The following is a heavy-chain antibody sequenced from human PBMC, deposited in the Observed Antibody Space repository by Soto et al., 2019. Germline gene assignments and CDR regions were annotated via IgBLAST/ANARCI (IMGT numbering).Heavy chain of an antibody. CDR3: AKPGDKGYYFDY. Sequence: EVQLLESGGGLVQPGESLRLACAASGFIFSDYGMSWVRQAPGKGLEGVSAISGSGGDTYYADSVKGRFPISRDNSKNTLVLQIIRLRAEDTAVYYCAKPGDKGYYFDYWGQGTLVTVSS. J-gene: IGHJ4*02. CDR2: ISGSGGDT. CDR1: GFIFSDYG. V-gene: IGHV3-23*01. D-gene: IGHD2-21*02.